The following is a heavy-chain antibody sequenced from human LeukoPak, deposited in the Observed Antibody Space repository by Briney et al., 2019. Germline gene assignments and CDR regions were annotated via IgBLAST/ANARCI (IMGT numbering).Heavy chain of an antibody. CDR1: GYTFSDFS. J-gene: IGHJ4*02. Sequence: KPGGSLTLSCAASGYTFSDFSVNWVRQAPGKGLEWVSSISVRSNYRYYADSVRGRFTISRDDARDSLFLQMNSLRAEDTAVYFCVRLRRNNDRSGYYYYYDYWGQVTLVTVSS. D-gene: IGHD3-22*01. CDR3: VRLRRNNDRSGYYYYYDY. CDR2: ISVRSNYR. V-gene: IGHV3-21*01.